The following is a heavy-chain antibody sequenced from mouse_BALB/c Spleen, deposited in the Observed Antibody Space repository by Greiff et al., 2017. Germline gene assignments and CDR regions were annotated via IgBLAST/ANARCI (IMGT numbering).Heavy chain of an antibody. V-gene: IGHV1-20*02. CDR3: AREETGFAY. Sequence: EVMLVESGPELVKPGASVKISCKASGYSFTGYFMNWVMQSHGKSLEWIGRINPYNGDTFYNQKFKGKATLTVDKSSSTAHMELRSLASEDSAVYYCAREETGFAYWGQGTLVTVSA. J-gene: IGHJ3*01. CDR1: GYSFTGYF. CDR2: INPYNGDT.